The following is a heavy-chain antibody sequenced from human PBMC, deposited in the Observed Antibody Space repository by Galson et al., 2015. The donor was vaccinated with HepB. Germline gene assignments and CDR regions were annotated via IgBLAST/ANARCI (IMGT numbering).Heavy chain of an antibody. V-gene: IGHV3-23*01. CDR3: ATRDWGLVLGG. D-gene: IGHD2-21*01. Sequence: SLRLSCAASGFTFSSHAMSWVRQAPGKGLEWVSGINNDGGGAKHADSVKGRFSISRDNSRNTLYLQMNTLRVEDTAVYYCATRDWGLVLGGWGQGSLVPVSS. CDR2: INNDGGGA. J-gene: IGHJ4*02. CDR1: GFTFSSHA.